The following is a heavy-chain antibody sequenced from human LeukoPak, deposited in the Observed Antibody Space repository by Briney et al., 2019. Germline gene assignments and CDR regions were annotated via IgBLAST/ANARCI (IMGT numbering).Heavy chain of an antibody. D-gene: IGHD3-10*01. CDR3: ASEVYYGPRTYYGPYFDY. Sequence: QPGGSLRLSCAASGFTFSRYWMSWVRQAPGEGLEWVADINEDGSEKYYVDSVKGRFTISRDNAKNSLYLHMNSLRGEDTAVYYCASEVYYGPRTYYGPYFDYWGQGTLVTASS. CDR2: INEDGSEK. J-gene: IGHJ4*02. V-gene: IGHV3-7*01. CDR1: GFTFSRYW.